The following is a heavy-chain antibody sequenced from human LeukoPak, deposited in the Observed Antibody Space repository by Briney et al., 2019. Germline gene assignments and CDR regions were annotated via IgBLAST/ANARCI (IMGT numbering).Heavy chain of an antibody. V-gene: IGHV3-21*01. CDR3: ARDSGYDDWGSYYFDY. J-gene: IGHJ4*02. CDR1: GFTFSSYS. Sequence: GGSLRLSCAASGFTFSSYSMNWAGQPQGKGLKWVQSISSSSSYIYYADSVKGRFTISRDNAKNSLYLQMNSLRAEDTAVYYCARDSGYDDWGSYYFDYWGQGTLVTVSS. D-gene: IGHD5-12*01. CDR2: ISSSSSYI.